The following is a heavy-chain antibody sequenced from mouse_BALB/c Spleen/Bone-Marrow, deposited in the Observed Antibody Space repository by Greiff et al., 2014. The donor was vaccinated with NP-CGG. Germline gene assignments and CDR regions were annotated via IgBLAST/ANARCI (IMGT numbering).Heavy chain of an antibody. Sequence: VMLVESGAELAKPGASVKMSCKASGYTFTTYWMHWVKQRPGQGLEWIGYINPSTGYTEYNQKFKDKATLTADKSSSTAYMQLSSLTSEDSAVYYCARCYYGRPFAYWGQGTTLTVSS. CDR2: INPSTGYT. J-gene: IGHJ2*01. CDR1: GYTFTTYW. D-gene: IGHD1-1*01. V-gene: IGHV1-7*01. CDR3: ARCYYGRPFAY.